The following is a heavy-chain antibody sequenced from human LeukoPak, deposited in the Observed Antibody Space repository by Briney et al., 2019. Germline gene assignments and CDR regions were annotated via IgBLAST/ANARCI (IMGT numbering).Heavy chain of an antibody. J-gene: IGHJ4*02. CDR3: KSGTYSWVGESAPSDY. D-gene: IGHD1-14*01. V-gene: IGHV3-73*01. Sequence: GGCLRLSCAASGFTFSGSAMHWVRQAAGKGLGWVGRIRSKANSYATAYAASVKGRFTISRDDSKNTTYLQMNSLKTQDTAVYYSKSGTYSWVGESAPSDYWGQANLVTVSS. CDR1: GFTFSGSA. CDR2: IRSKANSYAT.